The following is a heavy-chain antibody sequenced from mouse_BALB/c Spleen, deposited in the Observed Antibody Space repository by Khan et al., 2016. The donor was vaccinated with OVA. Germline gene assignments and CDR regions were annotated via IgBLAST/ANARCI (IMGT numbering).Heavy chain of an antibody. J-gene: IGHJ4*01. Sequence: EVQLQESGAELVKPGASVKLSCTASGFNIKDTYIHWEKQRPEQGLEWIGRVDPANGNTKYDPKFQGKASITADISSNTAYLQLNSLTSEDTAVYFCSRPIYYYHAMDYWGHGTSVTVSS. V-gene: IGHV14-3*02. CDR2: VDPANGNT. CDR3: SRPIYYYHAMDY. D-gene: IGHD1-1*01. CDR1: GFNIKDTY.